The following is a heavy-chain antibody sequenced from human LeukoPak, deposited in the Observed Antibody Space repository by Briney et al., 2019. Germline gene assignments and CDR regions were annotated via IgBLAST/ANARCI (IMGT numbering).Heavy chain of an antibody. CDR3: SKGVGPGYDWFDP. CDR1: GFTFNIYG. J-gene: IGHJ5*02. Sequence: GGSLRLSCAASGFTFNIYGMSWVRQAPGKGLEWVSTISGGGENTHYADSVKGRFTVSRDNSKNTMYLQMNNLRGDDTGLFYCSKGVGPGYDWFDPWGQGTQVTVSS. D-gene: IGHD1-1*01. V-gene: IGHV3-23*01. CDR2: ISGGGENT.